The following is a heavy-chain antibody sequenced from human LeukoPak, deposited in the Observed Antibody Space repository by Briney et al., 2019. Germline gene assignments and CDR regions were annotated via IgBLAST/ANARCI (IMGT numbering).Heavy chain of an antibody. CDR2: INSDATIT. J-gene: IGHJ4*02. V-gene: IGHV3-74*01. D-gene: IGHD1-26*01. Sequence: GGSLRLSCAASAFTFSSHWMHWVRQAPGKGLVWVSRINSDATITRYAGSAKGRFTISRDNAKKTVYLQMNSLRAEDTAVYYCASSGSHSGFDYWGQGTLVTVSS. CDR1: AFTFSSHW. CDR3: ASSGSHSGFDY.